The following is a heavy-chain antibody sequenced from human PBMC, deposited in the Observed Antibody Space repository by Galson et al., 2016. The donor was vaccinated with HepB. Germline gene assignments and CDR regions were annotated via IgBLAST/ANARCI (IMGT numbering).Heavy chain of an antibody. CDR2: ISYAGSNT. CDR3: ARDSGDSWSGYSAYYDY. V-gene: IGHV3-30-3*01. CDR1: GFTFRSYI. J-gene: IGHJ4*02. D-gene: IGHD3-3*01. Sequence: SLRLSCAASGFTFRSYIFHWVRQSPGKGLEWVAAISYAGSNTFYADSVKGRFTIYRDNSKNTLSLQMSSLSAEDRAVYYCARDSGDSWSGYSAYYDYWGQGTLVNV.